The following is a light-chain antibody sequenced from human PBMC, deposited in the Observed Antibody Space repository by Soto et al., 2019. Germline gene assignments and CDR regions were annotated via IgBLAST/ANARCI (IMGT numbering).Light chain of an antibody. CDR2: AAS. CDR3: QQLHSYPVT. Sequence: DIQMTQSPSSLSASVEDRVIITCRASQSISNHLNWYQQKPGKAPKLLIFAASSLQSGVPSRFSGSRSGPDFTLTISSLQPEDSATYYCQQLHSYPVTFGHGTRLEIK. CDR1: QSISNH. V-gene: IGKV1-39*01. J-gene: IGKJ5*01.